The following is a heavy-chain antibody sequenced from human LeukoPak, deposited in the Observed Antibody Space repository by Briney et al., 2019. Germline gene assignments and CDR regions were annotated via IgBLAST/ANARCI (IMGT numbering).Heavy chain of an antibody. D-gene: IGHD6-19*01. CDR1: GYTFTSYD. V-gene: IGHV1-8*01. J-gene: IGHJ4*02. CDR3: ASTGGGYSSGTTYYFDY. CDR2: MNPHSGNT. Sequence: ASVKVSCKASGYTFTSYDINWVRQPTGQGLEWMGWMNPHSGNTGYAQNFQGRVTMTRKSSTSTAYMELRSLRSEVSAVYYCASTGGGYSSGTTYYFDYWGQGTLVTVSS.